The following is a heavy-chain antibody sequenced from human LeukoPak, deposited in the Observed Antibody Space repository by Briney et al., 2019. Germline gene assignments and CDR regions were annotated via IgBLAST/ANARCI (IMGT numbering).Heavy chain of an antibody. V-gene: IGHV3-21*01. J-gene: IGHJ4*02. Sequence: GGSLRLSCAASGFTFSSYSMSWVRQAPGKGLEWVSSISSSSSYIYSADSVKGRFTISRDNAKNSLYLQMNSLRAEDTAVYYCARDRQLHDYWGQGTLVTVSS. CDR2: ISSSSSYI. D-gene: IGHD5-18*01. CDR3: ARDRQLHDY. CDR1: GFTFSSYS.